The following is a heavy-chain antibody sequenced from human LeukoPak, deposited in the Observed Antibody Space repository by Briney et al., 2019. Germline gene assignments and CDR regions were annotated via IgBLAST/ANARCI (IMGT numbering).Heavy chain of an antibody. J-gene: IGHJ6*02. CDR1: GYTFTGYY. Sequence: ASVKVSCKASGYTFTGYYMHWVRQAPGQGLEWMGWINPNSGGTNYAQKFQGRVTMTRDTSISTAYMEPSRLRSDDTAVYYCARELRSCSSTSCFYYGMDVWGQGTTVTVSS. CDR2: INPNSGGT. CDR3: ARELRSCSSTSCFYYGMDV. D-gene: IGHD2-2*01. V-gene: IGHV1-2*02.